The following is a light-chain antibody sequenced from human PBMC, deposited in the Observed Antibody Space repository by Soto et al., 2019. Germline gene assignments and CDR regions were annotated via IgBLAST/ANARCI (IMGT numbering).Light chain of an antibody. CDR3: QQYGTSPWT. Sequence: EIVLTQSPGTLSLSPGERATLSCRASQSVSNNYLAWYHQKPGRAPRLVIYGASSRATGMPDRFSGSGSGADFSVTISRMGPEDFAVYFCQQYGTSPWTFGQGTRVEI. CDR2: GAS. J-gene: IGKJ1*01. V-gene: IGKV3-20*01. CDR1: QSVSNNY.